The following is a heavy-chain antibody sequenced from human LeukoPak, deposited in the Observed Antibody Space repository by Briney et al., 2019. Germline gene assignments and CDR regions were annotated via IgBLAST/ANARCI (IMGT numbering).Heavy chain of an antibody. V-gene: IGHV3-23*01. CDR3: AKGWSSGYYYWFNP. CDR2: TSGSGGST. D-gene: IGHD3-22*01. CDR1: GLTFDNYA. J-gene: IGHJ5*02. Sequence: GGSLRLSCAASGLTFDNYAMTWVRQAPGKGLEWVSATSGSGGSTYYAGSVRGRFTISRDNSKNTLFLQMNSLRAEDTAVYYCAKGWSSGYYYWFNPWGQGTLVTVSS.